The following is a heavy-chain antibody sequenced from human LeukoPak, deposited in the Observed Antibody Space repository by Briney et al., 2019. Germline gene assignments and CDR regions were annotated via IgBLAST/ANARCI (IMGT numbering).Heavy chain of an antibody. CDR1: GYTFTGYY. J-gene: IGHJ5*02. V-gene: IGHV1-2*02. CDR2: INPNSGGT. Sequence: ASVKVSRNASGYTFTGYYMHWVRQAPGQGLEWMGWINPNSGGTNYAQKFQGRVTMTRDTSISTAYMELSRLRSDDTAVYYCSRRVGYCSSTSCYTVWFDPWGQGTLVTVSS. CDR3: SRRVGYCSSTSCYTVWFDP. D-gene: IGHD2-2*02.